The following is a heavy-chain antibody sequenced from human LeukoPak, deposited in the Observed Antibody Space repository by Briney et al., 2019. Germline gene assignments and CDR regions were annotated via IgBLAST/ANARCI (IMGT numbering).Heavy chain of an antibody. CDR2: ISNNGGGT. CDR3: ARGMVRGVISPNDY. Sequence: GGSLRLSCTASGFTFSSSAMYWVRQAPGKGLEYVSHISNNGGGTYYADSVKGRFTISRDNAKNSLYLQMNSLRDEDTAVYYCARGMVRGVISPNDYWGQGTLVTVSS. J-gene: IGHJ4*02. D-gene: IGHD3-10*01. V-gene: IGHV3-64*04. CDR1: GFTFSSSA.